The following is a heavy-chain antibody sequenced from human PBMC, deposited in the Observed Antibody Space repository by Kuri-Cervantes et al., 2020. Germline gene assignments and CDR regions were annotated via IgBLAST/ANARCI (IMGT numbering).Heavy chain of an antibody. V-gene: IGHV4-31*03. J-gene: IGHJ5*02. Sequence: CTVSGGSISSGGYYWSWIRQHPGKGLEWIGYIYYSGSTYYNPSLKSRVTISVDTSKNQFSLKLSSVTAADTAVYYCARGPYSGSRGFDPWGQGTLVTVSS. D-gene: IGHD1-26*01. CDR3: ARGPYSGSRGFDP. CDR2: IYYSGST. CDR1: GGSISSGGYY.